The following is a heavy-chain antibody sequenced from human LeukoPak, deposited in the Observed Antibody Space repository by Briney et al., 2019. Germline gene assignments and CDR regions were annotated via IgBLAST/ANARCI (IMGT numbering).Heavy chain of an antibody. CDR3: ARLGSGLDY. V-gene: IGHV3-21*01. CDR1: GFSFSSYE. J-gene: IGHJ4*02. CDR2: ISTSSTFI. Sequence: PGGSLRLSCAASGFSFSSYEMNWVRQAPGKGLEWVSSISTSSTFIYYADSVKGRFTISRDNAKNSLYLQMNSLRAEDTAVYYCARLGSGLDYWGPGTLVTVSS. D-gene: IGHD3-16*01.